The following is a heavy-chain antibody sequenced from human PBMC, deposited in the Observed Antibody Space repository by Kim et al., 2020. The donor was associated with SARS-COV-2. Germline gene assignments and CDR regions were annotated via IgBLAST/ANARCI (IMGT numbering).Heavy chain of an antibody. V-gene: IGHV3-23*01. Sequence: KGRFTISRDNSKNTLYLQMNSLRAEDTAVYYCAKVAGYCGGDCYTSYFDYWGQGTLVTVSS. J-gene: IGHJ4*02. D-gene: IGHD2-21*01. CDR3: AKVAGYCGGDCYTSYFDY.